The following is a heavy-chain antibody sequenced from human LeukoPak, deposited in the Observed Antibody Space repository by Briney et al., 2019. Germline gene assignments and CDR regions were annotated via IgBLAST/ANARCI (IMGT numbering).Heavy chain of an antibody. CDR2: INPNSGGT. D-gene: IGHD1-26*01. J-gene: IGHJ4*02. CDR3: ARDIGGSYRR. Sequence: ASVKVSCKASGYTFTGYYMHWVRQARGQGLEWMGWINPNSGGTNYAQKFQGRVTMTRDTSISTAYMELSRLRSDDTAVYYCARDIGGSYRRWGQGTLVTVSS. CDR1: GYTFTGYY. V-gene: IGHV1-2*02.